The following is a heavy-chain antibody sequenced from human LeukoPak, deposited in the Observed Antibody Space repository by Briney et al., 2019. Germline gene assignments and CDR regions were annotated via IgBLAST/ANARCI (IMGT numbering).Heavy chain of an antibody. CDR3: ARFRYIGSDLEVFDS. CDR2: INQDGSHR. D-gene: IGHD5-12*01. Sequence: GGSLRLSCAASAFTFNNYWLSWVRQAPGKGPEWVANINQDGSHRYSVDSVNGRFTISRESARNTLFLQMNGLRAEDTAVYYCARFRYIGSDLEVFDSWGQGTLVTVSS. CDR1: AFTFNNYW. J-gene: IGHJ4*02. V-gene: IGHV3-7*01.